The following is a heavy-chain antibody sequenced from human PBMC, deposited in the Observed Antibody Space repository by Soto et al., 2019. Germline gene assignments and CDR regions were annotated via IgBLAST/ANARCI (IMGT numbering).Heavy chain of an antibody. CDR1: GFTFSSYD. J-gene: IGHJ6*02. V-gene: IGHV3-13*01. D-gene: IGHD3-22*01. CDR3: VRNYYDSSGYYFGMDV. CDR2: IGTAGDT. Sequence: WGSLRLSCAASGFTFSSYDMHWVRQATGKGLEWVSAIGTAGDTYYPGSVKGRFTISRENAKNSLYPQMNSLRAEDTAVYYCVRNYYDSSGYYFGMDVWGQGTTVTVSS.